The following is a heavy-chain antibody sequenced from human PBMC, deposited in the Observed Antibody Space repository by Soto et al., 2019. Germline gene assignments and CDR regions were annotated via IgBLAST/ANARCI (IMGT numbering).Heavy chain of an antibody. Sequence: PGGSLRLSCAASGFPFSSYATSWVRPDPGKGLEWVSAISGSGGSTYYADSVKGRFTISRDNSKNTLYLQMNSLRAEDTAVYYCAKVLPPGGILDPWGQGTLVTVSS. CDR2: ISGSGGST. J-gene: IGHJ5*02. V-gene: IGHV3-23*01. CDR3: AKVLPPGGILDP. CDR1: GFPFSSYA. D-gene: IGHD3-16*01.